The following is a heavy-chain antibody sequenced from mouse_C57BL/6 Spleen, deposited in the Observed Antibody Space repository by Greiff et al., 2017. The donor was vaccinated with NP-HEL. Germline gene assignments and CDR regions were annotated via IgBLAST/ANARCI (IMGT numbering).Heavy chain of an antibody. V-gene: IGHV1-18*01. D-gene: IGHD2-2*01. Sequence: EVQLVESGPELVKPGASVKIPCKASGYTFTDYNMDWVKQSHGKSLEWIGDINPNNGGTIYNQKFKGKATLTVDKSSSTAYMELRSLTSEDTAVYYCARASTMVTRTWFAYWGQGTLVTVSA. J-gene: IGHJ3*01. CDR1: GYTFTDYN. CDR2: INPNNGGT. CDR3: ARASTMVTRTWFAY.